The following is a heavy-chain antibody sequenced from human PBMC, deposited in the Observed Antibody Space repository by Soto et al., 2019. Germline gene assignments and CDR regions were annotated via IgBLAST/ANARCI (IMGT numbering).Heavy chain of an antibody. CDR2: INPGNGNT. CDR1: GYTFTSYG. Sequence: VASVKVSCKASGYTFTSYGINWVRQAPGRGLEWMGWINPGNGNTKYSQQFQGRVIIDRDTSASTAYMELSSLRSEDTAVYYCARGGYFDSSNYLDYWGRGTLVTVSS. CDR3: ARGGYFDSSNYLDY. J-gene: IGHJ4*02. D-gene: IGHD3-22*01. V-gene: IGHV1-3*01.